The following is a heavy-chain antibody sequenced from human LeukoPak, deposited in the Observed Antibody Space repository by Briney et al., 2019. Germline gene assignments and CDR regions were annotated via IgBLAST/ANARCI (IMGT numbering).Heavy chain of an antibody. J-gene: IGHJ4*02. CDR2: ISGSGGST. V-gene: IGHV3-23*01. CDR3: AKDLGYCSGGSCYPFDY. D-gene: IGHD2-15*01. CDR1: GFTFSSYA. Sequence: QPGGSLRLSCAASGFTFSSYAMSWVRQAPGKGLEWVSAISGSGGSTYYADSVKGRFTISRDNSWNTLYLQMNSLRAEDTAVYYCAKDLGYCSGGSCYPFDYWGQGTLVTVSS.